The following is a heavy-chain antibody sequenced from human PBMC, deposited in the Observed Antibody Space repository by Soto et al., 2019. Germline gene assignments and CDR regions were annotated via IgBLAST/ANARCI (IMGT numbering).Heavy chain of an antibody. CDR2: IYPGDSDT. CDR3: ARLGGYCSSTSCSHFDS. Sequence: HGESLKISCKGSGYSFTSYWIGWVRQMPGKGLEWMGIIYPGDSDTRYSPSFQGQVTISADKSISTAYLQWSSLKASDTAMYYCARLGGYCSSTSCSHFDSWGQGPLVTVPS. J-gene: IGHJ4*02. D-gene: IGHD2-2*01. V-gene: IGHV5-51*01. CDR1: GYSFTSYW.